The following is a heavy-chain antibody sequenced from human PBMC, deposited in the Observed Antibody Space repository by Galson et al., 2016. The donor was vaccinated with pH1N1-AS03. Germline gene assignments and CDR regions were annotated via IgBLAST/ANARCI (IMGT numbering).Heavy chain of an antibody. Sequence: SLRLSCAASGFTLTNYGMHWVRQSPGKGLEWVAIVWNAGGNKFYADSVKGRFTISRDGSENTLYLDMNNLRAEDTAIYYCARDDNSSGYFIDHWGQGTLVSVTS. CDR2: VWNAGGNK. J-gene: IGHJ4*02. V-gene: IGHV3-33*01. D-gene: IGHD3-22*01. CDR3: ARDDNSSGYFIDH. CDR1: GFTLTNYG.